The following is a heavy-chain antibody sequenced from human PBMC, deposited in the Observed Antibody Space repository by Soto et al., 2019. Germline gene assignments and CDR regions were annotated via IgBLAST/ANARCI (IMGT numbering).Heavy chain of an antibody. CDR3: VRVRGGGSYHFDY. V-gene: IGHV3-72*01. CDR1: GFTISDYY. D-gene: IGHD3-10*01. CDR2: TRNKARDYTT. J-gene: IGHJ4*02. Sequence: PRGSLRLSCAASGFTISDYYMDWVRQAPGKGLEWVGRTRNKARDYTTQYAASVNGRFTILRDDSKNSLYLQMKSLDTDDTAVYYCVRVRGGGSYHFDYWGQGTLVTVSS.